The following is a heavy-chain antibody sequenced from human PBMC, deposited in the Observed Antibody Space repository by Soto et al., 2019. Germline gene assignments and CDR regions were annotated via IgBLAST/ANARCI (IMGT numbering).Heavy chain of an antibody. CDR2: INAGNGNT. V-gene: IGHV1-3*01. D-gene: IGHD2-15*01. J-gene: IGHJ6*03. Sequence: ASVKLSCKASGYTFTSYAMHWVRQAPGQRLEWMGWINAGNGNTKYSQKFQGRATITRDTSASTAYMELSSLRSEDTAVYYCARDVCSGGSCYFRYYYMDVGGKGTPVTVSS. CDR3: ARDVCSGGSCYFRYYYMDV. CDR1: GYTFTSYA.